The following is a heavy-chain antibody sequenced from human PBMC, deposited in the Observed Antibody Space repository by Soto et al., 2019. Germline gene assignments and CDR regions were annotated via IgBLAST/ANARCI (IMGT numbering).Heavy chain of an antibody. Sequence: VQLVESGGGVVQPGRSLRLSCAASGFTFSDYAMHWVRQAPGKGLEWVAVVSHDGRNTHYADSVKGRFTISRDSSKNTVALELTSLRAVDTGVSYRAKGGRQWLVTSDFNYWGQGALVTVSS. J-gene: IGHJ4*02. CDR2: VSHDGRNT. D-gene: IGHD6-19*01. CDR1: GFTFSDYA. CDR3: AKGGRQWLVTSDFNY. V-gene: IGHV3-30*18.